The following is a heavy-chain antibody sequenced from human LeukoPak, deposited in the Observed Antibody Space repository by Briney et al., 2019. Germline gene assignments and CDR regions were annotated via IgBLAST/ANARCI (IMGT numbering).Heavy chain of an antibody. Sequence: SETLSLTCTVSGGSVSSGSYYWSWIRQPPGKGLEWIGYIYYSGSTNYNPSLKSRVTISVDTSKNQFSLKLSSVTAADTAVYYCARAHGGIVATILAYWGQGTLVTASS. CDR2: IYYSGST. CDR1: GGSVSSGSYY. V-gene: IGHV4-61*01. D-gene: IGHD5-12*01. J-gene: IGHJ4*02. CDR3: ARAHGGIVATILAY.